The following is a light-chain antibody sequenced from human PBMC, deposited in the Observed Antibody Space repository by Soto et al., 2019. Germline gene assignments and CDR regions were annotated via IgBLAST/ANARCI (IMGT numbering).Light chain of an antibody. Sequence: DIRMPQSPSSLSAFVGDTVTITCRASQDIIYYLAWYQQKPGKIPKLLIHSASTLQTGVQSRFRGTGSGTVFTLTINNLQPEDVATYYCQQYSSGPNTFGQGSRLEIK. CDR3: QQYSSGPNT. CDR1: QDIIYY. V-gene: IGKV1-27*01. CDR2: SAS. J-gene: IGKJ2*01.